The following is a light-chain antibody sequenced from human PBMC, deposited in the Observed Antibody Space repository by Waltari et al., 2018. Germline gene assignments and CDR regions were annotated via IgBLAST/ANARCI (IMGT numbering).Light chain of an antibody. CDR1: QSLVHSDGNTY. V-gene: IGKV2-30*02. CDR2: KVS. CDR3: QQRST. J-gene: IGKJ2*02. Sequence: DVVMTQSPLSLPVTLGQPASISCRSSQSLVHSDGNTYLNWFQQRPGQSPRRLIYKVSNRDSGVPDRFSGSGSGTDFTLKISRVEAEDVGVYYCQQRSTFGQGTKLEIK.